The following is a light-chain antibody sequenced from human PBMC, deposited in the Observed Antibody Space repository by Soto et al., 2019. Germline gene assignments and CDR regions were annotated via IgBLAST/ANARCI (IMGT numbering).Light chain of an antibody. CDR1: SSDVGGYNY. V-gene: IGLV2-14*01. Sequence: QSVLTQPASVSGSPGQSITISCTGTSSDVGGYNYVSWYQQHPGKAPKLMIYDVSNRPSGVSNRFSGSKSGNTASLTISGLQAEDYADYYCSSYTSSSTRVFGTGTKVTVL. CDR3: SSYTSSSTRV. CDR2: DVS. J-gene: IGLJ1*01.